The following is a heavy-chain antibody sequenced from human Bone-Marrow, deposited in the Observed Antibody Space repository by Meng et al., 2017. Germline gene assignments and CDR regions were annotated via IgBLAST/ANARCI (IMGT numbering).Heavy chain of an antibody. Sequence: LVPLGAEGKNPGSSVKVSCNASGGTFSSFANSWVRQAPGQGLEWWGGDSPIFGTANYAQKFQGRVTITADESTSTAYMELSSLRSEDTAVYYCARESRDIAVAGVYWGQGTLVTVSS. CDR1: GGTFSSFA. CDR2: DSPIFGTA. CDR3: ARESRDIAVAGVY. J-gene: IGHJ4*02. D-gene: IGHD6-19*01. V-gene: IGHV1-69*01.